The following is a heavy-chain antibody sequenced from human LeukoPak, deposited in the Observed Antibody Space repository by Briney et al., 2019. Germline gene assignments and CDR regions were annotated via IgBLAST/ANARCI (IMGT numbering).Heavy chain of an antibody. Sequence: SETLSLTCAVYGGSFSGYYWSWIRQPPGEGLEWIGEINHSGSTNYNPSLKSRVTISVDTSKNQFSLKLSSVTAADTAVYYCARGHFWSGYFDYWGQGTLVTVSS. J-gene: IGHJ4*02. CDR2: INHSGST. V-gene: IGHV4-34*01. CDR1: GGSFSGYY. CDR3: ARGHFWSGYFDY. D-gene: IGHD3-3*01.